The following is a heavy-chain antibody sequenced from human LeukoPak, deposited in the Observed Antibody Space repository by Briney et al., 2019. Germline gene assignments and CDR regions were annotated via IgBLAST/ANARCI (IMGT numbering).Heavy chain of an antibody. Sequence: GGSLRLSCAASGFTFSSYAMSWVRQAPGKGLEWVSAISGSGGSTYYADSVKGRFTISRDNSKNTLYLQMNSLRAEDTAVYYCAFGDYGXXXFDYWGQGTLVTVSS. CDR2: ISGSGGST. V-gene: IGHV3-23*01. CDR1: GFTFSSYA. D-gene: IGHD4-17*01. J-gene: IGHJ4*02. CDR3: AFGDYGXXXFDY.